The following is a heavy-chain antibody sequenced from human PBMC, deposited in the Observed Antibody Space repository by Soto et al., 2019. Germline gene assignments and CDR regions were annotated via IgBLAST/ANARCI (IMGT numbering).Heavy chain of an antibody. CDR2: INPAGTST. CDR3: AKAGVWWYGDYYFDY. J-gene: IGHJ4*02. Sequence: DVQLVESGGGLVQPGGSLRLSCAASGFTFNNYWMHWVRQVPGKGLVWVSRINPAGTSTNYADSVKGRFTMSRDSAKSTLYLQMDSLRAEDTAVYYCAKAGVWWYGDYYFDYWGQGTLVTVSS. D-gene: IGHD4-17*01. CDR1: GFTFNNYW. V-gene: IGHV3-74*01.